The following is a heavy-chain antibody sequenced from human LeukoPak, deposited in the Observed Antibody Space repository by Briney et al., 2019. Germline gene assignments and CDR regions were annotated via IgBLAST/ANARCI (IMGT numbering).Heavy chain of an antibody. J-gene: IGHJ3*02. CDR2: IYYSGST. CDR1: GASISSTTYY. D-gene: IGHD1-26*01. Sequence: PSETLSLTCTVSGASISSTTYYWGWIRQPPRKGLEWIASIYYSGSTYYNPSLKSRVTISVDTSKNQFSLKLSSVTAADTAVYYCARSSGSYKGDAFDIWGQGTMVTVSS. CDR3: ARSSGSYKGDAFDI. V-gene: IGHV4-39*07.